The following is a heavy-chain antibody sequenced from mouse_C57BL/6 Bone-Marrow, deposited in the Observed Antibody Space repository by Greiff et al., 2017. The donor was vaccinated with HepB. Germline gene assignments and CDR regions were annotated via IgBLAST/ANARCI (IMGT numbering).Heavy chain of an antibody. D-gene: IGHD1-1*01. Sequence: QVQLQQSGAELVRPGASVKLSCKASGYTFTDYYINWVKQRPGQGLEWIARIYPGSGNTYYNEKFKGKATLTAEKSSSTAYMQLSSLTSEDSAVYVGARTESHYYCRGMDSWAQGTSVTASS. V-gene: IGHV1-76*01. CDR1: GYTFTDYY. CDR3: ARTESHYYCRGMDS. J-gene: IGHJ4*01. CDR2: IYPGSGNT.